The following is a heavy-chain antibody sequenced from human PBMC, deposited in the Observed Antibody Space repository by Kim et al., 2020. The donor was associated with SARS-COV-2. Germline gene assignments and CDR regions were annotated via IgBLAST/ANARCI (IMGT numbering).Heavy chain of an antibody. CDR1: GFPFNIFA. CDR3: ARDSYRYDS. J-gene: IGHJ4*02. V-gene: IGHV3-30*03. CDR2: ISRDTIAT. Sequence: GGSLRLSCAASGFPFNIFAMHWVRQAPGKGLEWVSFISRDTIATYYADSVKGRFIVSRDDSTNMLYLQLNNLRAEDSAVYYGARDSYRYDSWGRGTLVTVSS. D-gene: IGHD5-18*01.